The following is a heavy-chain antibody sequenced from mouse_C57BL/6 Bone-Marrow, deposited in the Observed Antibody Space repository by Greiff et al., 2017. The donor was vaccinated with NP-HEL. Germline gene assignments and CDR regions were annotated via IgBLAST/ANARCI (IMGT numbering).Heavy chain of an antibody. J-gene: IGHJ3*01. D-gene: IGHD1-1*01. CDR1: GFTFSSYG. V-gene: IGHV5-6*01. CDR3: ARHDRSVGSSSAY. Sequence: EVQVVESGGDLVKPGGSLKLSCAASGFTFSSYGMSWVRQTPDKRLEWVATISSGGSYTYYPDSVKGRFTISRDNAKNTLYLQMSSLKSEDTAMYYCARHDRSVGSSSAYWGQGTLVTVSA. CDR2: ISSGGSYT.